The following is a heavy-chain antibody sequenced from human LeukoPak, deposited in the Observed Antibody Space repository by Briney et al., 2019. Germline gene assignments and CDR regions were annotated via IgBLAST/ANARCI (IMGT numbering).Heavy chain of an antibody. V-gene: IGHV3-7*01. Sequence: GGSLRLSCAASGFTFSSYWMSWVRQAPGKGLEWVANIKQDGSEKYYVDSVKGRFTISRDNAKNSLYLQLNSLRAEDTAVYYCASYIGYCSSTSCYKWPYWDYWGQGTLVTGSS. D-gene: IGHD2-2*02. CDR1: GFTFSSYW. CDR3: ASYIGYCSSTSCYKWPYWDY. J-gene: IGHJ4*02. CDR2: IKQDGSEK.